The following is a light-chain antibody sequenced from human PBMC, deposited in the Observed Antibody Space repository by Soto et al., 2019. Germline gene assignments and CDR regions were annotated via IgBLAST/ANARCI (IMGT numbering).Light chain of an antibody. CDR3: QQSRSAWT. J-gene: IGKJ1*01. Sequence: EIVWTQSPGTRSLSPGEGATISGRASPSVSSNYLAWYKQKPGQAPRLLIYGASSRATGIPDRFSGSGSGTDSTLTISRLEPDDFAVYYCQQSRSAWTFGQGTKLDIK. CDR2: GAS. V-gene: IGKV3-20*01. CDR1: PSVSSNY.